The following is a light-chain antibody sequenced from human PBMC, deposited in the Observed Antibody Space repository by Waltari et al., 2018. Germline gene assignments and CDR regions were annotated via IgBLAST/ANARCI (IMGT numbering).Light chain of an antibody. V-gene: IGLV2-23*02. CDR2: EVS. CDR3: CAFAGRGFYV. Sequence: SALTQPASVSGSPGQSITISCTETSANVGSYSLLTWYQRHPGGAPTLLIYEVSERPAVDSLRFSGSKSGKTASLTISGLQPEDEADYYGCAFAGRGFYVFGTGTQVTV. CDR1: SANVGSYSL. J-gene: IGLJ1*01.